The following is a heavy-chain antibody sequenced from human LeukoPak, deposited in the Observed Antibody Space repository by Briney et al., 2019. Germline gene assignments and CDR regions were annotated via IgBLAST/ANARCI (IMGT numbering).Heavy chain of an antibody. CDR3: AKGQSVVVTAPIDY. CDR2: FSGSGGST. Sequence: PGGSLRLSCAASGFTFSSYAMSWVRQAPGKGLEWVSAFSGSGGSTYYADSVKGRFTISRDNSKNTLYLQMNSLRAEDTAVYYCAKGQSVVVTAPIDYWGQGTLVTVSS. J-gene: IGHJ4*02. D-gene: IGHD2-21*02. CDR1: GFTFSSYA. V-gene: IGHV3-23*01.